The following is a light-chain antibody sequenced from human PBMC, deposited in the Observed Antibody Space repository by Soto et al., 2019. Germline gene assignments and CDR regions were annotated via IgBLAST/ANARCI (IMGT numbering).Light chain of an antibody. V-gene: IGLV2-14*01. CDR2: EVS. CDR3: SSYTSSDTLV. J-gene: IGLJ2*01. CDR1: TSDVGLYNY. Sequence: QSVLTQPASVSGSPGQSITISCTGTTSDVGLYNYVSWYQQHPGKAPKLMISEVSNRPSGVSNRFSGSKSGNTASLTISGLQAEDEADYYCSSYTSSDTLVFGAGT.